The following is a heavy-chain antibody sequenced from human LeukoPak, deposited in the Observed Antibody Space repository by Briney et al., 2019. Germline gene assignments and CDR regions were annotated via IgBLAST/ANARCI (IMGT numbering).Heavy chain of an antibody. J-gene: IGHJ6*03. V-gene: IGHV3-72*01. Sequence: GGSLRLSCAASGFTFSDHYMDWVRQAPGKGLEWVGRIRSKANTYTTEYAASVKGRFTISRDDSKNSLYLQMNSLKTEDTAVYYCATALFCTNGVCWDMAVWGKGTTVTVSS. CDR3: ATALFCTNGVCWDMAV. CDR2: IRSKANTYTT. D-gene: IGHD2-8*01. CDR1: GFTFSDHY.